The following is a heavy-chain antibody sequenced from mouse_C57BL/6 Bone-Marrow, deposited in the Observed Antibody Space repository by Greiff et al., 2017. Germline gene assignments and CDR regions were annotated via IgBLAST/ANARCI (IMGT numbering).Heavy chain of an antibody. V-gene: IGHV1-31*01. D-gene: IGHD4-1*01. CDR2: IYPYNGVS. Sequence: VPLQQHGPALVKPGASVKISFKASGYPFTRSYMHWVKQSPGKFLDWIGNIYPYNGVSSYNQKFKGKATLTVDKSSSTAYMELRSLTSEDSAVYYCARTGPYFDYWGQGTTLTVSS. CDR1: GYPFTRSY. CDR3: ARTGPYFDY. J-gene: IGHJ2*01.